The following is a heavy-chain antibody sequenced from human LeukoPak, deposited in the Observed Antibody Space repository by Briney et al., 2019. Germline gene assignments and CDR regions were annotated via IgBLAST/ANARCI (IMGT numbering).Heavy chain of an antibody. CDR2: IYSGGST. CDR3: ARTQLPSYYFHY. CDR1: GFTVSSNY. Sequence: GGSLRLSCAASGFTVSSNYMSWVRQAPGKGLEWVSVIYSGGSTYYADSVKGRSTISRDNSKNTLYLQMNSLRAEDTAVYYCARTQLPSYYFHYWGQGTLVTVSS. J-gene: IGHJ4*02. V-gene: IGHV3-66*01. D-gene: IGHD1-26*01.